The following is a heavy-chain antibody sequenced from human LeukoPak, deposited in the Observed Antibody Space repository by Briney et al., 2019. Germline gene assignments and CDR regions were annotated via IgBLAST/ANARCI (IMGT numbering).Heavy chain of an antibody. Sequence: PSETLSLTCAVSGGSISSGGYSWCWIRQPPGKGLEWIGYIYHSGSTYYNPSLKSRVTISVDRSKNQFSLKLSSVTAADTAVYYCARTDGDYDYFDYWGQGTLVTVSS. CDR2: IYHSGST. V-gene: IGHV4-30-2*01. CDR1: GGSISSGGYS. J-gene: IGHJ4*02. D-gene: IGHD4-17*01. CDR3: ARTDGDYDYFDY.